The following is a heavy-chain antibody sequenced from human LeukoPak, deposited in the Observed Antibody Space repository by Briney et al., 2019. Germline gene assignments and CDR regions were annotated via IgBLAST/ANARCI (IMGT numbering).Heavy chain of an antibody. J-gene: IGHJ4*02. Sequence: PGGSLRLSCAASGFTFSSYGMSWVRQAPGKGLEWVSAISGSGGSTYYADSVKGRFTISRDNSKNTLYLQMNSLRAEDTAVYYCAKDRVVSRYGSGSYDYWGQGTLVTVSS. CDR3: AKDRVVSRYGSGSYDY. CDR1: GFTFSSYG. V-gene: IGHV3-23*01. D-gene: IGHD3-10*01. CDR2: ISGSGGST.